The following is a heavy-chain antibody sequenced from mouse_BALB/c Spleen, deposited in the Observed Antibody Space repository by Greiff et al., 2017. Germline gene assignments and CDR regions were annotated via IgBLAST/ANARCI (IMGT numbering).Heavy chain of an antibody. Sequence: VMLVESGPGLVQPSQSLSITCTVSGFSLTSYGVHWVRQSPGKGLEWLGVIWSGGSTDYNAAFISRLSISEDNSKSQVFFKMNSLQANDTAIYYCARKGYRSYAMDYWGQGTSVTVSS. J-gene: IGHJ4*01. CDR3: ARKGYRSYAMDY. CDR2: IWSGGST. CDR1: GFSLTSYG. V-gene: IGHV2-2*02. D-gene: IGHD2-14*01.